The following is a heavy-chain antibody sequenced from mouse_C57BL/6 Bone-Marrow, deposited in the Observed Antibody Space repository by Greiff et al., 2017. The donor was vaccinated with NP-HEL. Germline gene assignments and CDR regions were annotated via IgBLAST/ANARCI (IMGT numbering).Heavy chain of an antibody. CDR1: GYTFTSYW. V-gene: IGHV1-5*01. CDR3: TRSGDYYGSSYWYFDV. Sequence: VHVKQSGTVLARPGASVKMSCKTSGYTFTSYWMHWVKQRPGQGLEWIGAIYPGNSDTSYNQKFKGKAKLTAVTSASTAYMELSSLTNEDSAVYYCTRSGDYYGSSYWYFDVWGTGTTVTVSS. CDR2: IYPGNSDT. J-gene: IGHJ1*03. D-gene: IGHD1-1*01.